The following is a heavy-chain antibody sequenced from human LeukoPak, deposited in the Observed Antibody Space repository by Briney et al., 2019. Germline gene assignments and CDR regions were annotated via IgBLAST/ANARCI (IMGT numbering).Heavy chain of an antibody. CDR1: GITLSNYG. Sequence: GGSLRLSCAVSGITLSNYGMSWVRQAPGKGLEWVAGISGSGGGTKYAASVKGRLTISRDNPKNTLYLQMNSLRAEDTAMYFCAKRGVVIRVILVGFHKEAYYFDSWGQGALVAVSS. V-gene: IGHV3-23*01. CDR3: AKRGVVIRVILVGFHKEAYYFDS. D-gene: IGHD3-22*01. CDR2: ISGSGGGT. J-gene: IGHJ4*02.